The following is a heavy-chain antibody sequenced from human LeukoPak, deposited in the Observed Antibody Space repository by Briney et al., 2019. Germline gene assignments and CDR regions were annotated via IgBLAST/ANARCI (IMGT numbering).Heavy chain of an antibody. CDR3: PRGPFNLGNHFDY. J-gene: IGHJ4*02. Sequence: ASVKVSCKASGYTFTNCDINWVRQATGQGLEWMGWMNPNNGNAGYAEKSQGTATMTRPTSITTAYMDLSSLTSEDTATYYCPRGPFNLGNHFDYWGQGTLVTVSS. V-gene: IGHV1-8*01. D-gene: IGHD4-23*01. CDR1: GYTFTNCD. CDR2: MNPNNGNA.